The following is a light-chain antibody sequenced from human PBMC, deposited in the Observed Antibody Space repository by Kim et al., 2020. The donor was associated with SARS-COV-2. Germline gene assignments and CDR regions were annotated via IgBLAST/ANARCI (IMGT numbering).Light chain of an antibody. CDR1: SSDVGGYNY. Sequence: PGQSVTISCTGTSSDVGGYNYVSWYQYHPGKAPKLMIYDVSKRPSGVPDRFSGSKSGNTASLTISGLQADDEADYFCCSFAGTSWVFGGGTQLTVL. CDR2: DVS. J-gene: IGLJ3*02. V-gene: IGLV2-11*01. CDR3: CSFAGTSWV.